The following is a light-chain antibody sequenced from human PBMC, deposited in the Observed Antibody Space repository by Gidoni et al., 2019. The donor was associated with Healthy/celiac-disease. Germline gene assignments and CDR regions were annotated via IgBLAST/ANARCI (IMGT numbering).Light chain of an antibody. CDR3: QQYYRTPWT. CDR2: WSS. Sequence: DIVMTQSPDSLAVSLGERATINCKSSQSVLYSSNNKNYLAWYQQKPGQPPKLLIYWSSTRGSGVPDRFSGRGSGTDFTLTISSMQAEDVAVYYCQQYYRTPWTFGQGTKVEIK. J-gene: IGKJ1*01. V-gene: IGKV4-1*01. CDR1: QSVLYSSNNKNY.